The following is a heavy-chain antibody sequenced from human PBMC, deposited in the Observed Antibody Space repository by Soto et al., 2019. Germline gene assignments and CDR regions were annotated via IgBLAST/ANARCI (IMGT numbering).Heavy chain of an antibody. D-gene: IGHD1-7*01. CDR1: GYTFTSYY. V-gene: IGHV1-46*03. CDR3: ALSGITGTTPRDYSGMAV. J-gene: IGHJ6*02. CDR2: INTSGGST. Sequence: QVQLVQSGAEVKKPGASVKVSYKASGYTFTSYYMHWVRQAPGQGLEWMGIINTSGGSTSYAQKFQGRVTMSRDTSTSTVYMELSSLRSEDTAVYYCALSGITGTTPRDYSGMAVWGQGTTVTVSS.